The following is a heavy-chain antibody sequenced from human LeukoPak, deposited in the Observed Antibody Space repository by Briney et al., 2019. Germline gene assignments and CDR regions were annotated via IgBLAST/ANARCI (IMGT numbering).Heavy chain of an antibody. CDR3: ARASPVTTNNYYYYGMDV. Sequence: ASVNVSCKASGYTFTGYYMHWVRQAPGQGLEWMGWINPNSGGTNYAQKFQGWVTMTRDTSISTAYMELSRLRSDDTAVYYCARASPVTTNNYYYYGMDVWGQGTTVTVSS. CDR1: GYTFTGYY. CDR2: INPNSGGT. D-gene: IGHD4-17*01. J-gene: IGHJ6*02. V-gene: IGHV1-2*04.